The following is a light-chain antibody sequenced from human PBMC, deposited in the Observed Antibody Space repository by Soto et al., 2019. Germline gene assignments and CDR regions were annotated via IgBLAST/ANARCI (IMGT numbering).Light chain of an antibody. CDR2: EVS. CDR1: SSDVGAYNS. V-gene: IGLV2-14*01. CDR3: TSYTSSSTWV. Sequence: QSALTQPASVSESPGQSITISCTGTSSDVGAYNSVSWYQQHPGKAPKFMIYEVSNRPSGVSNRFSGSKSGNTASLTISGLQAEDEADYYCTSYTSSSTWVFGGGTKLTVL. J-gene: IGLJ3*02.